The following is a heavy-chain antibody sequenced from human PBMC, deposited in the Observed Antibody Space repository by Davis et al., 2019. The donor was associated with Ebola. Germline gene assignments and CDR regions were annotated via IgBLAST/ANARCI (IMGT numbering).Heavy chain of an antibody. D-gene: IGHD6-13*01. CDR2: ISGSGGSA. CDR3: AKDGLFIDSSWFFGY. Sequence: GESLKISCAASGFTFSSYAMSWVRQAPGKGLEWVSAISGSGGSAYYADSVKGRFTISRDNSKNTLYLQMNGLRAEDTAVYYCAKDGLFIDSSWFFGYWGQGTLVTVSS. J-gene: IGHJ4*02. CDR1: GFTFSSYA. V-gene: IGHV3-23*01.